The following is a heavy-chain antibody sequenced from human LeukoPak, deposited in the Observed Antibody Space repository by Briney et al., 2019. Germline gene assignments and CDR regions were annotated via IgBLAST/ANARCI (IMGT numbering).Heavy chain of an antibody. CDR1: GGSISSGGYY. Sequence: KSSETLSLTCTVSGGSISSGGYYWSWIRQPPGKGLEWIGYIYYSGSTNYNPSLKSRVTISVDTSKNQFSLKLSSVTAADTAVYYCARDSDGGNSFGFDYWGQGTLVTVSS. J-gene: IGHJ4*02. V-gene: IGHV4-61*08. CDR2: IYYSGST. D-gene: IGHD4-23*01. CDR3: ARDSDGGNSFGFDY.